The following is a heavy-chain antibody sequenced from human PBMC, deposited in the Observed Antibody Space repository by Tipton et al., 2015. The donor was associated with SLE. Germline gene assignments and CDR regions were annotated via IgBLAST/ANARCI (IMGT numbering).Heavy chain of an antibody. J-gene: IGHJ4*02. CDR2: IYTSGST. CDR3: AGAVGTAAGLRDY. CDR1: GGSISNYY. D-gene: IGHD6-13*01. Sequence: TLSLTCTVSGGSISNYYWGWFRPPAGKGLEWVGRIYTSGSTNNNPSLQRRLIRSVDASKNQFSLKLSSVTAADAAIYYCAGAVGTAAGLRDYWGPGTLVTVSS. V-gene: IGHV4-4*07.